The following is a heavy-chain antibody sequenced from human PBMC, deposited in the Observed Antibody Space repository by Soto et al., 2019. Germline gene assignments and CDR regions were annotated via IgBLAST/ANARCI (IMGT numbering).Heavy chain of an antibody. V-gene: IGHV4-31*03. CDR2: IYYSGST. Sequence: SETLSLTCPVSGGSISSGGCYWRCIRQHPGKGLEWIGYIYYSGSTYYNPSLKSRVTISVDTSKNQSSLKLSSVTAADTAVYYCASVWGIKWFDPWGQGTLVTVSS. CDR1: GGSISSGGCY. J-gene: IGHJ5*02. CDR3: ASVWGIKWFDP. D-gene: IGHD1-26*01.